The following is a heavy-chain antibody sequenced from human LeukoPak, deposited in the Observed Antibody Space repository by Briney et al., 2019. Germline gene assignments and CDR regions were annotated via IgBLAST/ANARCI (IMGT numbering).Heavy chain of an antibody. CDR1: GFAFSSYC. V-gene: IGHV3-74*01. J-gene: IGHJ2*01. Sequence: GGSLRLSCAASGFAFSSYCMHWVRQAPGKGLVWVSRINSDGSSTNYADPVKGRFTISRDNAKNTLYLQMNSLRAEDTAVYYCARVIDSNSWYFDLWGRGTLVTVSS. D-gene: IGHD6-13*01. CDR3: ARVIDSNSWYFDL. CDR2: INSDGSST.